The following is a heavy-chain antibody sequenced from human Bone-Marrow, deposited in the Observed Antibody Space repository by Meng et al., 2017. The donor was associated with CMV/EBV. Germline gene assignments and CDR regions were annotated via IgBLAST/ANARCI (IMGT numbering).Heavy chain of an antibody. Sequence: SETLSLTCTVSGGSVSSGSYYWSWIRQPPGKGLEWIGYIYYSGSTNYNPSLKRRVTISVDTSKNQFSLKLSSVTAADTAVYYCARSVVVVAAAPYYYYGMDVWGQGTTVTVSS. V-gene: IGHV4-61*01. D-gene: IGHD2-15*01. J-gene: IGHJ6*02. CDR1: GGSVSSGSYY. CDR3: ARSVVVVAAAPYYYYGMDV. CDR2: IYYSGST.